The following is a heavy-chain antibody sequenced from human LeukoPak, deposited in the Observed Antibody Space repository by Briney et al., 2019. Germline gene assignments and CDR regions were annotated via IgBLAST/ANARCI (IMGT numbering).Heavy chain of an antibody. D-gene: IGHD5/OR15-5a*01. CDR1: GYKLLELS. J-gene: IGHJ5*02. V-gene: IGHV1-24*01. CDR2: FDPEESDT. Sequence: ASVKVSCKVSGYKLLELSMHWVRQAPGKGLEWMGGFDPEESDTVSPQKFQGRVTITADKSTSTAYMELSSLRSEDTAVYYCARSVRSNWFDPWGQGTLVTVSS. CDR3: ARSVRSNWFDP.